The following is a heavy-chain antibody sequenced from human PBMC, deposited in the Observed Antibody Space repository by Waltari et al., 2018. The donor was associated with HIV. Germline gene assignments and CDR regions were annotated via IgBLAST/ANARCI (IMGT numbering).Heavy chain of an antibody. V-gene: IGHV1-8*02. CDR2: MNPDNGDA. D-gene: IGHD3-3*01. CDR1: GYSFIDFD. Sequence: QVQLVQSGAEIQKPRASVRVSFKASGYSFIDFDINWVRRPPGRGLEWVGWMNPDNGDAGYGHKFKGRFSLTRDTSTDTAYMDVTNLKSEDTAIYYCTKGRRGALFGDEWGQGTLVTVSS. CDR3: TKGRRGALFGDE. J-gene: IGHJ4*02.